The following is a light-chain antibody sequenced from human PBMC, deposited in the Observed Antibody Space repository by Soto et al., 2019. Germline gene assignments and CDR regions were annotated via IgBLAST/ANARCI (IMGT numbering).Light chain of an antibody. CDR1: QSINRD. CDR2: DAS. CDR3: QQYNNWPYT. J-gene: IGKJ2*01. V-gene: IGKV3-15*01. Sequence: EIEIAQAPATLSVSPGERTTPSCRASQSINRDLTWYQKKPGQXPRXLMHDASARATSIPARFSGSGSGTEFNLTISSLQSEEIAVYYCQQYNNWPYTFGQGTK.